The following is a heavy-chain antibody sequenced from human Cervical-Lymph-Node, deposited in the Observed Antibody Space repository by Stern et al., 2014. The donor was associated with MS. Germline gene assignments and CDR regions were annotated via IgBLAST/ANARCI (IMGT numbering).Heavy chain of an antibody. CDR3: ARGSFGGSYNY. Sequence: EVHLVESGGGLVQPGGSLRLSCAASGFTFSNHYMDWVRQAPGKGLEWVGRIRIKANGYTTEYAASMKARFTISRDDSRNSLYLQMNSLKTQDTAVYYCARGSFGGSYNYWGQGTLVTVSS. CDR2: IRIKANGYTT. V-gene: IGHV3-72*01. CDR1: GFTFSNHY. J-gene: IGHJ4*02. D-gene: IGHD1-26*01.